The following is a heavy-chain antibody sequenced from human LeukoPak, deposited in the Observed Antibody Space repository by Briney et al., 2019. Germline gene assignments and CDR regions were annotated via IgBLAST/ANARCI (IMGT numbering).Heavy chain of an antibody. Sequence: GGSLRLSCAASGFTVSTKYMSWVRQAPGKGLEWVSLLYSDGTTRYADSVKGRFTISRDNSENTVYLQMNNLRAEDTAVYYRARDRRYFDTGGLGGPDYWGQGTLITVSS. V-gene: IGHV3-66*01. CDR3: ARDRRYFDTGGLGGPDY. CDR2: LYSDGTT. CDR1: GFTVSTKY. J-gene: IGHJ4*02. D-gene: IGHD2-8*02.